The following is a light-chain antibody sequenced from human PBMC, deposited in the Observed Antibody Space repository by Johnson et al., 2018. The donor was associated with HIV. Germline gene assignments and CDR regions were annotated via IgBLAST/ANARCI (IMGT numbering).Light chain of an antibody. Sequence: QSVLTQPPSVSAAPGQKVTISCSGSSSNIGNNYVSWYQQLPGTAPKLLIYENNKRPSGIPDRFSGSKSGTSATLGITALQTGDEADYYCGTWDSSLSLLYVFGTGTKVTVL. CDR2: ENN. J-gene: IGLJ1*01. CDR3: GTWDSSLSLLYV. V-gene: IGLV1-51*02. CDR1: SSNIGNNY.